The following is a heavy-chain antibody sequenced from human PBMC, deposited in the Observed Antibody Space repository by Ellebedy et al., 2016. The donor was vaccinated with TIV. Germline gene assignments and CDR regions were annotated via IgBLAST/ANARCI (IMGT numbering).Heavy chain of an antibody. J-gene: IGHJ4*02. CDR2: INHSGST. D-gene: IGHD5-18*01. Sequence: GSLRLXXAVSGGSFSAFYWSWIRQPPGKGLEWIGEINHSGSTNYNPSLKSRVTISVDTSKNQFSLKLSSVTAADTAVYYCAIPNRRGYSYGPFDYWGQGTLVTVSS. CDR3: AIPNRRGYSYGPFDY. V-gene: IGHV4-34*01. CDR1: GGSFSAFY.